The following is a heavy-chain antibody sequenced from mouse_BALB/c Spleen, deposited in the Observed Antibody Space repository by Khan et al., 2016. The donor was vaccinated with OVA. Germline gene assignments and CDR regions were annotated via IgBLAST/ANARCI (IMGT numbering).Heavy chain of an antibody. Sequence: VQLKESGPGLVKPSQSLSLTCTVTGYSITSGYAWNWIRQFPGNKLEWMGYISYSGNTNYNPSLKSRISITRDTSKNQFFLQLNSVTTEDTATYYRVKAAKIDYWGQGTTLTVSS. V-gene: IGHV3-2*02. CDR1: GYSITSGYA. J-gene: IGHJ2*01. CDR3: VKAAKIDY. CDR2: ISYSGNT. D-gene: IGHD1-2*01.